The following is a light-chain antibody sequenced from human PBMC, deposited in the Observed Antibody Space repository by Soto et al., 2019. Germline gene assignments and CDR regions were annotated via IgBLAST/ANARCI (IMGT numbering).Light chain of an antibody. CDR2: LGS. CDR1: RNLLHSNGYYY. Sequence: EIVLTQSPLSLPVTPGEPASISCRSSRNLLHSNGYYYLDWYLQKPGQSPQLLIYLGSNRASGVPDRFSGSGSGTDFTLTISRVEAEDVGVYYCMQPLQAPWTFGQGTKVDI. J-gene: IGKJ1*01. CDR3: MQPLQAPWT. V-gene: IGKV2-28*01.